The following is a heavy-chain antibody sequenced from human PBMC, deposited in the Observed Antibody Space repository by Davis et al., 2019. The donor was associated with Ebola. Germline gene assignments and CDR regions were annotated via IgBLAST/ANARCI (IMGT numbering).Heavy chain of an antibody. J-gene: IGHJ2*01. D-gene: IGHD6-25*01. CDR3: SRGPAPRWYFDL. CDR2: IDPGASYT. V-gene: IGHV5-10-1*01. Sequence: GVSLKISCQGSGYSFSTYWSNWVRQMPGKGLEWMGRIDPGASYTDSSPSFQGHVTMSTDKSINTAYLQWSSLKASDTAIYYCSRGPAPRWYFDLTGRGTLVTVTS. CDR1: GYSFSTYW.